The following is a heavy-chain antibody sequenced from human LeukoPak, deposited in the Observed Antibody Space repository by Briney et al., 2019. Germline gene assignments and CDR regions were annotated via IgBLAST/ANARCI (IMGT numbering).Heavy chain of an antibody. D-gene: IGHD3-3*01. CDR1: GFTFNTFS. J-gene: IGHJ4*02. Sequence: GGSLRLSCAASGFTFNTFSMTWVRQAPGKGLEWVAYISSNGSTTYYADSMKGRFTISRDNAKNLLYLQMDNLRAEDTAVYYCARDGFCDFWGQGTLVTVSS. CDR2: ISSNGSTT. V-gene: IGHV3-48*01. CDR3: ARDGFCDF.